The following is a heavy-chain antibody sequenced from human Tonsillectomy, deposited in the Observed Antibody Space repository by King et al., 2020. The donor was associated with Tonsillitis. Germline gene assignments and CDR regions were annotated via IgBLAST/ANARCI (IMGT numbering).Heavy chain of an antibody. D-gene: IGHD6-19*01. CDR1: GFTFSDYY. J-gene: IGHJ4*02. Sequence: VQLVESGGGLVKPGGSLRLSCAASGFTFSDYYMSWIRQAPGEGLEWVSYISSSSRYTNYADSVKGRFTISRDNAKNSLYLQMNSLRAEDTAVYYCARDPGGSGWLRSHYYFDYWGQGTLVTVSS. CDR3: ARDPGGSGWLRSHYYFDY. CDR2: ISSSSRYT. V-gene: IGHV3-11*06.